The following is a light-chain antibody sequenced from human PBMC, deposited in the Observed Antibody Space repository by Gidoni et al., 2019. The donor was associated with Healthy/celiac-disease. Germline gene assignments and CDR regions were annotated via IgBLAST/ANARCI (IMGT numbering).Light chain of an antibody. CDR1: SSTIGAGYD. CDR2: GNS. Sequence: QSVLTQPPPVAGAPGQRVTISFTGSSSTIGAGYDVHWYQQHPGTAPKLLIYGNSNRPSGVPDRFSGSKSGTSASLAITGLQAEDEADYYCQSYDSSLSGVVFGGGTKLTVL. CDR3: QSYDSSLSGVV. J-gene: IGLJ2*01. V-gene: IGLV1-40*01.